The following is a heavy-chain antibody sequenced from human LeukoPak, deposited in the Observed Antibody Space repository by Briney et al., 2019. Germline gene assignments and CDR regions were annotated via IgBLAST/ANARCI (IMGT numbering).Heavy chain of an antibody. Sequence: GGSLRLSCAASGFTFSSYSMNWVRQAPGKGLEWVSSISSSSSYIYYADSVKGRFTISRDNAKNSLYLQMNSLRAEDTAVYYCARGQSHGSYYSDYWGQGTLVTVSS. CDR1: GFTFSSYS. CDR3: ARGQSHGSYYSDY. J-gene: IGHJ4*02. CDR2: ISSSSSYI. D-gene: IGHD1-26*01. V-gene: IGHV3-21*01.